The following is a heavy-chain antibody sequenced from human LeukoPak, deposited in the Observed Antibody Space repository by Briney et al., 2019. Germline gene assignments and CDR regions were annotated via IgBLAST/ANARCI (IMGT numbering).Heavy chain of an antibody. CDR1: GYSFTSYW. Sequence: GESLKISCKGSGYSFTSYWIGWVRQMPGKGLEGMGIIYPGDSDTRYSPSFQGQVTISADKSISTAYLQWGSLKASDTAMYYCARSYSSSWAGFDPWGQGTLVTVSS. V-gene: IGHV5-51*01. CDR3: ARSYSSSWAGFDP. CDR2: IYPGDSDT. D-gene: IGHD6-13*01. J-gene: IGHJ5*02.